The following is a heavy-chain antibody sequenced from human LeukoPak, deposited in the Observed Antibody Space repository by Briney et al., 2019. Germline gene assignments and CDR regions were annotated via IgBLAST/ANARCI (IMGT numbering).Heavy chain of an antibody. CDR3: ARGVDTAMRPYYYYFMDV. D-gene: IGHD5-18*01. J-gene: IGHJ6*03. CDR1: GYTFTDYY. V-gene: IGHV1-2*02. CDR2: INPNSGGK. Sequence: ASVTVSFMASGYTFTDYYMHWVRQAPGQGLEWMGWINPNSGGKNYAQKFQGRVTLTRDTSISTAYMELSRLRSDDTAVYYCARGVDTAMRPYYYYFMDVWAKGTTVTVSS.